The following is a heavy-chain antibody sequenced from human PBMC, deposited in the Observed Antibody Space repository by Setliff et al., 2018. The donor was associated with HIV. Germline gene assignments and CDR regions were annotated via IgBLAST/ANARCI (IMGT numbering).Heavy chain of an antibody. CDR1: GASISTTNYY. CDR3: GGNGYYSIDY. V-gene: IGHV4-39*07. J-gene: IGHJ4*02. D-gene: IGHD3-22*01. Sequence: SETLSLTCSVSGASISTTNYYWGWIRQPPGKGLEWIGNIYHSGSTYYNPSLKSRVTISVDKSKSQFSLKLNSVTAADTAVYYCGGNGYYSIDYWGQGTLVTVSS. CDR2: IYHSGST.